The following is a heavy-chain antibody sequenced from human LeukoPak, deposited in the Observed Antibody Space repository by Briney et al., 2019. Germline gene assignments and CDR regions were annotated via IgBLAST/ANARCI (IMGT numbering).Heavy chain of an antibody. D-gene: IGHD3-22*01. CDR1: GYTFTSYA. Sequence: GASVKVSCKASGYTFTSYAMNWVRQAPGQGLGWMGWINTNTGNPTYAPGFTGRFVFSLDTSVSTAYLQISSLKAEDTAVYYCARAGEKYYYDSSGSRRHFDYWGQGTLVTVSS. J-gene: IGHJ4*02. V-gene: IGHV7-4-1*02. CDR3: ARAGEKYYYDSSGSRRHFDY. CDR2: INTNTGNP.